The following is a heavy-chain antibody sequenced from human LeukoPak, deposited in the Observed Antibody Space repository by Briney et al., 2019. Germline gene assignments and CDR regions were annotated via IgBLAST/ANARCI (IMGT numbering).Heavy chain of an antibody. D-gene: IGHD3-9*01. CDR3: ARGSYYDILTGYYGAYYFDY. Sequence: SETLSLTCAVSGGSISSGGYSWSCIRQPPGKGLEWIGYIYHSGSTYYNPSLKSRVTISVDRSKNQFSLKLSSVTAADTAVYYCARGSYYDILTGYYGAYYFDYWGQGNLVTVSS. CDR1: GGSISSGGYS. V-gene: IGHV4-30-2*01. CDR2: IYHSGST. J-gene: IGHJ4*02.